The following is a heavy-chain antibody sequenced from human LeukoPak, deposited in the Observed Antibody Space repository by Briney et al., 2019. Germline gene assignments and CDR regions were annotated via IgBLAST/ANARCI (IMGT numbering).Heavy chain of an antibody. CDR2: IKQDGSEK. CDR1: GFIFDDYG. Sequence: PGGSLRLSCAASGFIFDDYGMSWVRHAPGKGLEWVANIKQDGSEKYYVDSVKGRFTISRDNAKNSLYLQMNSLRAEDTAVYYCAKGCGGTCYSDFDYWGQGTLVTVSS. J-gene: IGHJ4*02. V-gene: IGHV3-7*01. D-gene: IGHD2-15*01. CDR3: AKGCGGTCYSDFDY.